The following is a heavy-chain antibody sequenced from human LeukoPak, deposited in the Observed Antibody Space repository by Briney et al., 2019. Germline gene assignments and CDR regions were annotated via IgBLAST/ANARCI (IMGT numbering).Heavy chain of an antibody. CDR2: INPNSGGT. Sequence: VASVKVSCKASGYIFTDYYMHWVRQAPGQELGWMGRINPNSGGTNYAQKFQGRVTMTRDTSISTAYTELSSLRSEDTAVYYCARVGSGGYDYRWFDPWGQGTLVTVSS. V-gene: IGHV1/OR15-1*01. CDR3: ARVGSGGYDYRWFDP. D-gene: IGHD5-12*01. J-gene: IGHJ5*02. CDR1: GYIFTDYY.